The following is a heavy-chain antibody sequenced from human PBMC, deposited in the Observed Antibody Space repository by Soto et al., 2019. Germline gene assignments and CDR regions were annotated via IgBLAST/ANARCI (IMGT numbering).Heavy chain of an antibody. CDR1: GYTFSSYG. V-gene: IGHV1-18*01. CDR3: ARDGYHTGSRTHSTPTYYRIDV. CDR2: ISDYNGNT. D-gene: IGHD3-10*01. Sequence: QVQLVQSGVEVKKAGASVKVSCKASGYTFSSYGISWARQAPGQGLEWMGWISDYNGNTHYAQKFQGRLIMTTDTSTRTPYMKLRGLRSDDTALYFCARDGYHTGSRTHSTPTYYRIDVWGQGTTDTVSS. J-gene: IGHJ6*02.